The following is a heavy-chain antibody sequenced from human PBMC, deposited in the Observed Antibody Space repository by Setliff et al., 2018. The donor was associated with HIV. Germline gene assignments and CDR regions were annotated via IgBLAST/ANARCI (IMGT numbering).Heavy chain of an antibody. CDR3: ARDRGGYYDILTGYYTQSYFFDY. CDR1: RGSFSGYY. CDR2: VSYSGST. J-gene: IGHJ4*02. D-gene: IGHD3-9*01. Sequence: SETLSLTCAVFRGSFSGYYWTWIRQAPGKGLEWIGSVSYSGSTLYNPSLKSRVTISVDTSKNQFSLRLSSVTAADTAVYYCARDRGGYYDILTGYYTQSYFFDYWGQGTLVTVSS. V-gene: IGHV4-34*01.